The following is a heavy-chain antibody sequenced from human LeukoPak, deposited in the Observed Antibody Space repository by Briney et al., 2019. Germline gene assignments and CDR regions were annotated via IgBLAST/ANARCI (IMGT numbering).Heavy chain of an antibody. Sequence: GGSLRLSCAASGFTFSSYGMHWVRQAPGKGLEYVSVISSNGGSTYYANSVKGRFTISRDNSKNTLYLQMGSLRPEDMAVYYCARGRLVVTALDYWGQGTLVTISS. D-gene: IGHD2-21*02. CDR3: ARGRLVVTALDY. V-gene: IGHV3-64*01. J-gene: IGHJ4*02. CDR1: GFTFSSYG. CDR2: ISSNGGST.